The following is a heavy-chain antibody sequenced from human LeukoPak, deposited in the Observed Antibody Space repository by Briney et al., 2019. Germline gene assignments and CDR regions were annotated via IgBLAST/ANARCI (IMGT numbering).Heavy chain of an antibody. Sequence: GGSLRLSCAASGFTFSSYSMNWVRQAPGKGLEWVSGISDTGGDTYYAASVKGRFTISRDNSKNTLYLQMNSLRAEDTALYFCAKARLSIWSDSNYWGQGTLVTVSS. J-gene: IGHJ4*02. V-gene: IGHV3-23*01. D-gene: IGHD3-3*01. CDR2: ISDTGGDT. CDR3: AKARLSIWSDSNY. CDR1: GFTFSSYS.